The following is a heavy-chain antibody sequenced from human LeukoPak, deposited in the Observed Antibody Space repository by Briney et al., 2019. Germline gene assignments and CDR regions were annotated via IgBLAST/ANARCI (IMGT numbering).Heavy chain of an antibody. CDR1: GFTFDDYA. J-gene: IGHJ6*02. CDR3: AKDIDGMDV. Sequence: GGSLRLSCAASGFTFDDYAMHWVRQAPGKGLEWVSGISWNSGSIGYADSVKGRFTISRDNAKNSLYLQMNSLRAEDTALYYCAKDIDGMDVWGQGTTVTVSS. V-gene: IGHV3-9*01. CDR2: ISWNSGSI.